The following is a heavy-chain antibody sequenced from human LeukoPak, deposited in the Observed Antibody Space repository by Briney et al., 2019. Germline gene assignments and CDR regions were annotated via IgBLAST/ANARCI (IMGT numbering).Heavy chain of an antibody. CDR3: ARSVMGSYFDY. CDR2: ISYDGSNK. Sequence: PGGSLRLSCAASGFTFSSYAMHWVRQAPGKGLEWVAVISYDGSNKYYADSVKGRFTISRDNSKNTLYLQMNSLRAEDTAVYYCARSVMGSYFDYWGQGTLVTVSS. D-gene: IGHD3-16*01. CDR1: GFTFSSYA. J-gene: IGHJ4*02. V-gene: IGHV3-30*04.